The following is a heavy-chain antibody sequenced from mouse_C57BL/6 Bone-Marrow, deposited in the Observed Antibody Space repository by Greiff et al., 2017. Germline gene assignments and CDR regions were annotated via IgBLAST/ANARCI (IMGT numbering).Heavy chain of an antibody. CDR1: GFNIKDDY. D-gene: IGHD1-1*01. J-gene: IGHJ3*01. CDR2: IDPENGDT. Sequence: EVQLQQSGAELVRPGASVKLSCTASGFNIKDDYMHWVKQRPEQGLEWIGWIDPENGDTEYASKFQGKATITADTSSNTAYLQLSRLTSEDSAVYYCTTRGIITAVPCAYWGQGTLVTVSA. V-gene: IGHV14-4*01. CDR3: TTRGIITAVPCAY.